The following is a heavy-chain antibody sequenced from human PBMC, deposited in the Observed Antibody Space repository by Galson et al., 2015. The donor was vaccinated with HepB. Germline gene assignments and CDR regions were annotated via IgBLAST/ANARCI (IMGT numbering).Heavy chain of an antibody. CDR3: ARTPLNSVVVAATLDY. CDR2: MNPNSGNT. Sequence: SVKVSCKASGYTFTSYDINWVRQATGQGLEWMGWMNPNSGNTGYAQKFQGRVTMTRNTSISTAYMELSSLRSEDTAMYYCARTPLNSVVVAATLDYWGQGTLVTVSS. D-gene: IGHD2-15*01. V-gene: IGHV1-8*01. J-gene: IGHJ4*02. CDR1: GYTFTSYD.